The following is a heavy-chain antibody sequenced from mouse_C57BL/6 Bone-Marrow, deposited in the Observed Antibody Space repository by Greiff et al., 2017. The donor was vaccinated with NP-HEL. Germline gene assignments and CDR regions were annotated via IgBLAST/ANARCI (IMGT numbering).Heavy chain of an antibody. D-gene: IGHD2-4*01. V-gene: IGHV1-69*01. CDR3: ARGDYEDFDY. CDR1: GYTFTSYW. J-gene: IGHJ2*01. CDR2: IDPSDSYT. Sequence: QVQLQQPGAELVMPGASVKLSCKASGYTFTSYWMHWVKQRPGQGLEWIGEIDPSDSYTNYNQKFKGKSTLTVDKSSSTAYMQLSSLTSEDSAVYYCARGDYEDFDYWGQGTTLTVSS.